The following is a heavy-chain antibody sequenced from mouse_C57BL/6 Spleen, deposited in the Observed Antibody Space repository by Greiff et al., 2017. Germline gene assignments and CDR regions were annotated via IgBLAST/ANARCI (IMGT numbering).Heavy chain of an antibody. CDR2: IDPETGGT. J-gene: IGHJ3*01. D-gene: IGHD3-1*01. V-gene: IGHV1-15*01. Sequence: VHLVESAAELVRPGASVTLSCKASGYTFTDYEMHWVKQTPVHGLEWIGAIDPETGGTAYNPKFKGKAILTADKSSSTAYMELRSLTSEDSAVYYCTIGAWFAYWGQGTLVTVSA. CDR3: TIGAWFAY. CDR1: GYTFTDYE.